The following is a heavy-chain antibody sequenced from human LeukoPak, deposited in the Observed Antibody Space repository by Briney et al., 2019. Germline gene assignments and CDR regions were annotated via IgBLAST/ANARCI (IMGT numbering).Heavy chain of an antibody. D-gene: IGHD1-26*01. J-gene: IGHJ4*02. CDR2: INPNSGST. CDR1: GYTFTGYY. Sequence: ASVKLSCKASGYTFTGYYMHWVRQAPGQGLEWMGWINPNSGSTNYAQKLQGRVTMTRDTSISTSYMELSRLRADDTAVYYCARLGGIVGATANDYWGQGTLVTVSS. CDR3: ARLGGIVGATANDY. V-gene: IGHV1-2*02.